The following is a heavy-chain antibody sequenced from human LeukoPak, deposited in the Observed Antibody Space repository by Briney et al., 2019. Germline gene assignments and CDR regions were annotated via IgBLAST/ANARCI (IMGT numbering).Heavy chain of an antibody. J-gene: IGHJ4*02. CDR2: IYTSGST. CDR1: GGSISSDSYY. V-gene: IGHV4-61*02. D-gene: IGHD1-1*01. CDR3: ARDGSTQFDY. Sequence: SQTLSLTCTVSGGSISSDSYYWSWIPQPAGKGLEWIGRIYTSGSTNYNPSLKSRVTISVDTSKNQFSLKLSSVTAADTAVYYCARDGSTQFDYWGQGTLVTVSS.